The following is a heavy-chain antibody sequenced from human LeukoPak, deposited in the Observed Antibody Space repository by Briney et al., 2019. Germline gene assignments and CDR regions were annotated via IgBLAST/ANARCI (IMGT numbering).Heavy chain of an antibody. V-gene: IGHV1-18*01. CDR2: IGAYSGNT. CDR1: GYTFTNYG. J-gene: IGHJ4*02. Sequence: ASVKVSFKASGYTFTNYGLSWVRQAPGQGLEWMGWIGAYSGNTNYAQKFQGRVTMTTDTSTSTAYMELRSLRSDDTAVYYCARWAMTTVTSPLGYWGQGTLVTVSS. D-gene: IGHD4-17*01. CDR3: ARWAMTTVTSPLGY.